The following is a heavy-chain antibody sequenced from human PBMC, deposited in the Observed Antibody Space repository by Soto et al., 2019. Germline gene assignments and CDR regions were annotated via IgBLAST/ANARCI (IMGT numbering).Heavy chain of an antibody. CDR3: ARDYPYGSGSYYNSLYWYFDL. CDR1: GFTFSSYS. J-gene: IGHJ2*01. D-gene: IGHD3-10*01. Sequence: PGGSLRLSCAASGFTFSSYSMNWVRQAPGKGLEWVSSISSSSSYIYYADSVKGRFTISRDNAKNSLYLQMNSLRAEDTAVYYCARDYPYGSGSYYNSLYWYFDLWGRGTLVTVSS. CDR2: ISSSSSYI. V-gene: IGHV3-21*01.